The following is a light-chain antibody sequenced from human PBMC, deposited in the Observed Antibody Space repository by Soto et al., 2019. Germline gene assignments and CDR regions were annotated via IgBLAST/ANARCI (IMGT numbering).Light chain of an antibody. J-gene: IGLJ2*01. CDR1: SSDVGGYNF. Sequence: QSALTQPPSASGSPGQSVTISCTGTSSDVGGYNFVSWYQQHPGKAPKLMIYEVSERPSGVPDRFSGSKAGNTASLTVGGLQAEEEADYYCSSYAGSNIVVFGGGTKLTVL. CDR2: EVS. V-gene: IGLV2-8*01. CDR3: SSYAGSNIVV.